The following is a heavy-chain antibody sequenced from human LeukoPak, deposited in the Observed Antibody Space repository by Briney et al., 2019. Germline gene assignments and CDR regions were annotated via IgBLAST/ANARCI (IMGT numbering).Heavy chain of an antibody. CDR1: GFTFSNYA. Sequence: GGSLRLSCAASGFTFSNYAMHWVRQAPGKGLEWVAVISYDGNNKYYADSVKGRFTISRDNAKNTLYLQMNSLRAEDTAVYYCAKFSPAGADPCLDYWGQGTLVTVSS. J-gene: IGHJ4*02. CDR2: ISYDGNNK. D-gene: IGHD1-26*01. V-gene: IGHV3-30*04. CDR3: AKFSPAGADPCLDY.